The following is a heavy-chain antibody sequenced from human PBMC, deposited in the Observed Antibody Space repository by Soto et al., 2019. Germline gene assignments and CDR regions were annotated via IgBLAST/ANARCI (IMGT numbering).Heavy chain of an antibody. D-gene: IGHD4-17*01. V-gene: IGHV3-74*01. Sequence: EVQLVESGGGLIQPGGSLRLTCVASGFTFSSYWMHWVRQTPGKGLVWVSRINSDGSGTNYADAVKGRFTVSRDNAKNTLFLQMNSLRPEDTAIYYCAGEPYYGGKSGFDCWGQGTLVTVSS. CDR1: GFTFSSYW. CDR2: INSDGSGT. J-gene: IGHJ4*02. CDR3: AGEPYYGGKSGFDC.